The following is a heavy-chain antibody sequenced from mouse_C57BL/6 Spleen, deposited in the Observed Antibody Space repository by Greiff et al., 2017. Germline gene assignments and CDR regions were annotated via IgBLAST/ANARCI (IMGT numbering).Heavy chain of an antibody. Sequence: EVHLVESGGDLVKPGGSLKLSCAASGFTFSSYGMSWVRQTPDKRLEWVATISSGGSYTYYPDSVKGRFTISRDNAKNTLYLQMSSLKSEDTAMYYCAREGTYYGSSPYYFDYWGQGTTLTVSS. CDR1: GFTFSSYG. J-gene: IGHJ2*01. V-gene: IGHV5-6*01. CDR3: AREGTYYGSSPYYFDY. CDR2: ISSGGSYT. D-gene: IGHD1-1*01.